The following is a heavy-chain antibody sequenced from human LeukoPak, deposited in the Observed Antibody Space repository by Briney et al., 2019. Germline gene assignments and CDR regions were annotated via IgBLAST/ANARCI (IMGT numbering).Heavy chain of an antibody. Sequence: SETLSLTCTVSGGSISSSSYYWGWIRQPPGKGLEWIGSIYYSGSTYYNPSLKNRVTISVDTSKNQFSLKLSSVTAADTAVYYCARDAAYYDFWSGYLYYMDVWGKGTTVTVSS. CDR1: GGSISSSSYY. CDR3: ARDAAYYDFWSGYLYYMDV. D-gene: IGHD3-3*01. CDR2: IYYSGST. J-gene: IGHJ6*03. V-gene: IGHV4-39*07.